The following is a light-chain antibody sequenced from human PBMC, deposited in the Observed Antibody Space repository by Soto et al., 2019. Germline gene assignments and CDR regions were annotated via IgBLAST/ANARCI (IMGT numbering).Light chain of an antibody. CDR1: QSVSSSY. Sequence: ENVLTQSPGTLSLSPGERATISCRASQSVSSSYLAWYQQKPGQAPRLLIYGASNRATGIPDRFSGSGSGTDFTLTISRLEPEDFAVYYCQQYGSSPRTFGQGTKVDIK. J-gene: IGKJ1*01. CDR3: QQYGSSPRT. V-gene: IGKV3-20*01. CDR2: GAS.